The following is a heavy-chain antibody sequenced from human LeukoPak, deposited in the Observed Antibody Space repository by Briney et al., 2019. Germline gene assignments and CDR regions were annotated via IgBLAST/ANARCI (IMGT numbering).Heavy chain of an antibody. J-gene: IGHJ5*02. V-gene: IGHV4-59*08. D-gene: IGHD2-15*01. Sequence: PSETLSLTCTVSGGSISSYYWSWIRQPPGKGLEWIGYIHYSGSTNYNPSLKSRVTISVDTSKNQFSLKLSSVTAADTAVYYCARHARYCSGGSCFGFDPWGQGTLVTVSS. CDR2: IHYSGST. CDR1: GGSISSYY. CDR3: ARHARYCSGGSCFGFDP.